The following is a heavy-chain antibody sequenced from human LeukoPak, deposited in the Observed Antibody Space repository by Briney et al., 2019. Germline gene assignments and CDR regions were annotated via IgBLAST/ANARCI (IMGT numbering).Heavy chain of an antibody. CDR3: ARSYDFWSGPPFDP. V-gene: IGHV1-2*02. D-gene: IGHD3-3*01. J-gene: IGHJ5*02. Sequence: ASVKVSCKASGYTFTGHYMHWVRQAPRQGLEWMGWINPNSGGTKYAQKFQGRVTLTRDTSISTAYMELSRLRCDDTAVYYCARSYDFWSGPPFDPWGQGTLVTVFS. CDR2: INPNSGGT. CDR1: GYTFTGHY.